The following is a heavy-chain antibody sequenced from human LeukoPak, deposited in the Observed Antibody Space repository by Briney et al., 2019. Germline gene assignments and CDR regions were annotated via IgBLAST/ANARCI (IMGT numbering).Heavy chain of an antibody. CDR2: FTSVANDK. D-gene: IGHD4-23*01. V-gene: IGHV3-30-3*01. CDR1: GFTLSNFA. J-gene: IGHJ4*02. Sequence: PGGSLRLSCEGSGFTLSNFAMHWVRQAPGTGLEWVAVFTSVANDKYYADSVRGRFTISRDNSKNTLYLQMHSLRPDDTAVYYCSREAGLYGGNSFDSWGQGTLVTVSS. CDR3: SREAGLYGGNSFDS.